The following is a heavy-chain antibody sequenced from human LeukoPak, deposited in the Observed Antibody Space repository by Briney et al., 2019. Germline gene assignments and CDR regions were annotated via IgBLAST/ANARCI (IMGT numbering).Heavy chain of an antibody. CDR3: ARKRYFDY. CDR2: IYYSGST. Sequence: SETLSLASTVAGGSISSYYWSWNRQPPGKGLEWIGYIYYSGSTNYNPSLKSRVTISVDTSKNQFSLKLSSVTAADTAVYYCARKRYFDYWGQGTLVTVSS. J-gene: IGHJ4*02. CDR1: GGSISSYY. D-gene: IGHD3-9*01. V-gene: IGHV4-59*08.